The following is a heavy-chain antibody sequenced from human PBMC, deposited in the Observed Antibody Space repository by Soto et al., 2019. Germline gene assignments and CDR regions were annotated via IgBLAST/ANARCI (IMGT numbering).Heavy chain of an antibody. CDR3: ARATLSKYYYYYGMDV. CDR2: INPGDSDT. D-gene: IGHD1-26*01. CDR1: GYSFINYW. V-gene: IGHV5-51*01. Sequence: KISCQSSGYSFINYWIGWVRQLPGKGLEWMGIINPGDSDTRYSPSFQGQVTISADKSISTAYLQWSSLKASDTAMCYCARATLSKYYYYYGMDVWGQGTTVTVS. J-gene: IGHJ6*02.